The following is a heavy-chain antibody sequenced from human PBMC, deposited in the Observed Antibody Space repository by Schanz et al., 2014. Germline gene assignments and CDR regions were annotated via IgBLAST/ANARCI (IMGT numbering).Heavy chain of an antibody. J-gene: IGHJ6*03. D-gene: IGHD3-22*01. Sequence: QGQLVESGGGVVQPGRSLRLSCAASGFTFSSYAMHWVRQAPGKGLEWVAVMSYDGSNKYYADSVKGRFTISRDTPKNTLYVQRNSRRADDTAIYHGARENSSGYSPAVTYYIDVWGKGTTVTVSS. V-gene: IGHV3-30-3*01. CDR3: ARENSSGYSPAVTYYIDV. CDR1: GFTFSSYA. CDR2: MSYDGSNK.